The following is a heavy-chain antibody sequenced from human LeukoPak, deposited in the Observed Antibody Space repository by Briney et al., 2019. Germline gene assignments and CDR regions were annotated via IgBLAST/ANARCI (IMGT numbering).Heavy chain of an antibody. D-gene: IGHD5-24*01. Sequence: PGGSLRLSCAASGFTFSSYGMHWVRQAPGKGLEWVAVISYDGSNKYYADSVKGRFTISRDNSKNTLYLQMNSLRAEDTALYYCAKDDGLMATSPYDYWGQGTLATVSS. CDR1: GFTFSSYG. CDR3: AKDDGLMATSPYDY. J-gene: IGHJ4*02. V-gene: IGHV3-30*18. CDR2: ISYDGSNK.